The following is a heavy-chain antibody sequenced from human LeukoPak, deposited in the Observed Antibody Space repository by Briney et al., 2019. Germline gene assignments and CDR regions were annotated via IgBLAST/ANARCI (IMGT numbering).Heavy chain of an antibody. CDR2: ISSSSSYI. D-gene: IGHD2-2*01. V-gene: IGHV3-21*01. J-gene: IGHJ5*02. CDR3: ARLGSTSLRGWFDP. Sequence: GGSLRLSCAASGFTFSSYSMNWVRQAPGKGLEWVSSISSSSSYIYYADSVKGRFTISRDNAKNSLYLQMNSLRAEDTAVYYCARLGSTSLRGWFDPWGQGTLVTVSS. CDR1: GFTFSSYS.